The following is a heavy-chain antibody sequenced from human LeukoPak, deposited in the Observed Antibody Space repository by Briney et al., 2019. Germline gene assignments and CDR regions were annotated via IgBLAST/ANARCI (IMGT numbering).Heavy chain of an antibody. CDR1: GFTSSSYW. CDR2: IKTDGSDT. Sequence: GGSLRLSCAASGFTSSSYWMHWVRQAPGEGLVWVSRIKTDGSDTYHADSVKGRFTISRDNAKNTLYLQMHSPRAENTAVYYCARGSLSSNDYWGQGALVTVSS. V-gene: IGHV3-74*01. D-gene: IGHD3-10*01. J-gene: IGHJ4*02. CDR3: ARGSLSSNDY.